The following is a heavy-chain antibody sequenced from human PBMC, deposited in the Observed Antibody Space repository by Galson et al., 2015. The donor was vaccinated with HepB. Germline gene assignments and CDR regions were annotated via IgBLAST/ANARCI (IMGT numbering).Heavy chain of an antibody. CDR2: VYYSGSP. J-gene: IGHJ6*02. V-gene: IGHV4-31*03. CDR1: GGSVTTGGYY. Sequence: TLCLTCTVSGGSVTTGGYYWSWIRQHPGGGLEWIGYVYYSGSPNYNPSLKTRITISLDISKSQFSLNLSSVTAADTAVYYCARAYWGYSSSHYGLDVWGQGTSVIVSS. CDR3: ARAYWGYSSSHYGLDV. D-gene: IGHD6-13*01.